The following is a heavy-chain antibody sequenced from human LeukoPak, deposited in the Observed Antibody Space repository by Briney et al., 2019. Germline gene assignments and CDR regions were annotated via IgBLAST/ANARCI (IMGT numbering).Heavy chain of an antibody. D-gene: IGHD6-19*01. J-gene: IGHJ4*02. CDR2: IYYSGST. V-gene: IGHV4-39*07. Sequence: PSETLSLTCTVSGGSISSSSYYRGWIRQPPGKGLEWIGSIYYSGSTYYNPSLKSRVTISVDTSKNQLSLKLSSVTAADTAVYYCARISTWLEYYFDYWGQGTLVTVSA. CDR3: ARISTWLEYYFDY. CDR1: GGSISSSSYY.